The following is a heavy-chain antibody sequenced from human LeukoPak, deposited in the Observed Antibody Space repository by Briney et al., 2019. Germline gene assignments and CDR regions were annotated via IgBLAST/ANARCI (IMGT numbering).Heavy chain of an antibody. CDR3: ARGRWLLRWYDY. Sequence: SETLSLTCAVYGGSFSGYYWSWIRQPPGKGLEWIGDINHSGSTYYNPSLKSRVTISVDTSKNQFSLKLSSVAAADTAVYYCARGRWLLRWYDYWGQGTLVTVSS. V-gene: IGHV4-34*01. CDR1: GGSFSGYY. D-gene: IGHD3-22*01. J-gene: IGHJ4*02. CDR2: INHSGST.